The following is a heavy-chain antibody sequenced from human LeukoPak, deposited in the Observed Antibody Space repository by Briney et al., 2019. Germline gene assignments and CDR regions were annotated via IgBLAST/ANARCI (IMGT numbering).Heavy chain of an antibody. CDR3: ARAAAGSYGMDV. Sequence: GRSLRLSCAASGFTFSSYAMHWVRQAPGKGLEWVAVISYDGSSKYYADSVKGRFTISRDNSKNTLYLQMNSLRAEDTAVYYCARAAAGSYGMDVWGKGTTVTVSS. V-gene: IGHV3-30*04. J-gene: IGHJ6*04. D-gene: IGHD6-13*01. CDR1: GFTFSSYA. CDR2: ISYDGSSK.